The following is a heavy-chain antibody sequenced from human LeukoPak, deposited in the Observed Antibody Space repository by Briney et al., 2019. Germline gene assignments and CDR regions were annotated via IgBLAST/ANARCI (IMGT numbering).Heavy chain of an antibody. D-gene: IGHD3-10*01. CDR3: ARSVPDSMVRGVIRDY. J-gene: IGHJ4*02. CDR2: IYYSGST. V-gene: IGHV4-39*07. Sequence: SETLSLTCTVSGGSISSSSYYWGWIRQPPGKGLEWIGSIYYSGSTYYNPSLKSRVTISVDTSKNQFSLKLSSVTAADTAVYYCARSVPDSMVRGVIRDYWGQGTLVTVSS. CDR1: GGSISSSSYY.